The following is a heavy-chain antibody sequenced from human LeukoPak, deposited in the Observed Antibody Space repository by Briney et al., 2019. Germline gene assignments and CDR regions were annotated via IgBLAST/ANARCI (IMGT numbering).Heavy chain of an antibody. CDR1: GFIFSSYT. Sequence: GGSLRLSCAASGFIFSSYTMNWVRQAPGEGLEWVSSISDTSTYIYYADSVGGRFTISRDNAKSSLFLQMNSLRAEDTAVYYCTRAPPGRDGYSEYWGQGTVVTVST. D-gene: IGHD5-24*01. CDR2: ISDTSTYI. CDR3: TRAPPGRDGYSEY. V-gene: IGHV3-21*01. J-gene: IGHJ4*02.